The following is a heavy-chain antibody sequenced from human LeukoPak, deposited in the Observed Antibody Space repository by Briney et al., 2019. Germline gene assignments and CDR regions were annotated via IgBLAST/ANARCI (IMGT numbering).Heavy chain of an antibody. CDR1: GYSFISHW. J-gene: IGHJ5*02. CDR2: IYPGDSET. Sequence: GESLKISCEGSGYSFISHWVAWVRRTPGKGLEWMGNIYPGDSETRYSPSFQGQVTISVDKSINTAYLQWSSLKASDTAMYYCARLRCSSSTCRQNWFDPWGQGTLVTVSS. D-gene: IGHD2-2*01. V-gene: IGHV5-51*01. CDR3: ARLRCSSSTCRQNWFDP.